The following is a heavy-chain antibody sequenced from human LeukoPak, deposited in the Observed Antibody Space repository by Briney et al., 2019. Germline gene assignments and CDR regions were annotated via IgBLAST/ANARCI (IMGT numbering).Heavy chain of an antibody. CDR3: AVYPSRGEHYYYYYMDV. CDR1: GFSFSNNW. Sequence: PGGSLRLSCAASGFSFSNNWMSWVRQAPGKGLEWVATIKTDGSEKYYVDSVKGRFTISRDNSKNTLYLQMNSLRAEDTAVYYCAVYPSRGEHYYYYYMDVWGKGTTVTVSS. J-gene: IGHJ6*03. CDR2: IKTDGSEK. D-gene: IGHD3-16*01. V-gene: IGHV3-7*01.